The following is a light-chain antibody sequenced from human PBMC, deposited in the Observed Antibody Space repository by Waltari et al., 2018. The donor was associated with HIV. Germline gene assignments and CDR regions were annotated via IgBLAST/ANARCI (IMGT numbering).Light chain of an antibody. CDR3: GTWDSSLSGGV. Sequence: QSVLTQPPPVSAAPGPKVTISGSGSSANIGNNYVSWYQQLPGTAPKPLIYDSNKRPSEIPDRFSGSKSGTSATLGITGLQTGDEADYYCGTWDSSLSGGVFGTGTKVTVL. CDR2: DSN. CDR1: SANIGNNY. J-gene: IGLJ1*01. V-gene: IGLV1-51*01.